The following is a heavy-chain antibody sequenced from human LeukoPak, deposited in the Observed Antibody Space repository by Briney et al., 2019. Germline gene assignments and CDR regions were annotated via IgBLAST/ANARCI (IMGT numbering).Heavy chain of an antibody. CDR3: ARDPWEKGSGSYLGPYY. D-gene: IGHD1-26*01. V-gene: IGHV1-69*04. CDR2: IIPILGIA. CDR1: GGTFSSYT. Sequence: SVKVSCKASGGTFSSYTISWVRQAPGQGLERMGRIIPILGIANYAQKFQGRVTITADKSTSTAYMELSSLRSEDTAVYYCARDPWEKGSGSYLGPYYWGQGTLVTVSS. J-gene: IGHJ4*02.